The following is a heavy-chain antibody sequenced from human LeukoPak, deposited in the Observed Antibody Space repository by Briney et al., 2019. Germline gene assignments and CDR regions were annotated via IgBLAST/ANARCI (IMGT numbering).Heavy chain of an antibody. V-gene: IGHV1-2*02. CDR1: GYTFTAYY. Sequence: ASVKVSCKASGYTFTAYYIHWVRQAPGQGLEWMGWINPKSGGTNYAQNFQGRVTMTRDTSISTGYMELSGLTSDDTAVYYCGRGNLSLDPWGQGTLVIVSS. J-gene: IGHJ5*02. CDR3: GRGNLSLDP. CDR2: INPKSGGT.